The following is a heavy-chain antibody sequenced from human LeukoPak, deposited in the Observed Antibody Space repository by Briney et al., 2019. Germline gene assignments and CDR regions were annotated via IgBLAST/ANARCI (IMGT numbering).Heavy chain of an antibody. CDR1: GFTFSSYA. D-gene: IGHD5-18*01. Sequence: PGGSLRLSCAASGFTFSSYAMSWVRQAPGKGLEWVSAISGSGGSTYYADSVKGRFTISRDNSKNTLYLQMNSLRAEDTAVCYCAPSNGRSGYNFDYWGQGTLVTVSS. CDR2: ISGSGGST. V-gene: IGHV3-23*01. CDR3: APSNGRSGYNFDY. J-gene: IGHJ4*02.